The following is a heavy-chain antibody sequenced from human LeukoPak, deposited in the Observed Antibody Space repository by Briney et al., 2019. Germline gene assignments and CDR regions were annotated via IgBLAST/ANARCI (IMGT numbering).Heavy chain of an antibody. V-gene: IGHV3-30*18. J-gene: IGHJ4*02. Sequence: PGRSLRLSCAASGFTFSSYGMHWVRQAPGKGLEWVAVISYDGSNKYYADSVKGRFTISRDNSKNTLYLQMNSLRAEDTAVYYCAKGVRNILTGPQGYWGQGTLVTVSS. CDR3: AKGVRNILTGPQGY. CDR2: ISYDGSNK. D-gene: IGHD3-9*01. CDR1: GFTFSSYG.